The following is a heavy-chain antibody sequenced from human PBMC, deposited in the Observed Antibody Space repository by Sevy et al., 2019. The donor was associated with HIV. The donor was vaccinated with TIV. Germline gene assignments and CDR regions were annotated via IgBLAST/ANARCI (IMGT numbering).Heavy chain of an antibody. Sequence: GGSLRLSCAASGFTFSSYSMNWVRQAPGKGLEWVSSISSSSSYIYYADSVKGRFTISRDNAKNSLYLQMTSLRAEDTAVDYCARASAGNDFWSGPKGWFDPWGQGTLVTVSS. CDR2: ISSSSSYI. D-gene: IGHD3-3*01. J-gene: IGHJ5*02. CDR3: ARASAGNDFWSGPKGWFDP. CDR1: GFTFSSYS. V-gene: IGHV3-21*01.